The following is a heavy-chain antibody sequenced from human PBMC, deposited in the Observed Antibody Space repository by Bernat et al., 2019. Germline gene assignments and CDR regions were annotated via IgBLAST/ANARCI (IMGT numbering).Heavy chain of an antibody. CDR2: ISYDGSNK. CDR1: GFTFSSYA. D-gene: IGHD1-26*01. Sequence: QVQLVESGGGVVQPGRSLRLSCAASGFTFSSYAMHWVRQAPGKGLEWVAVISYDGSNKYYADSVKGRFTISRDNSKNTLYLQMNSLRAEDTAVYYCARESVGIVGATAVGDAFDIWGQGTIVTVSS. CDR3: ARESVGIVGATAVGDAFDI. J-gene: IGHJ3*02. V-gene: IGHV3-30-3*01.